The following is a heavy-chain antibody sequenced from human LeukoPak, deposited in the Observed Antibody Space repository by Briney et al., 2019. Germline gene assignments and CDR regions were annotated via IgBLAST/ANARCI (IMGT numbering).Heavy chain of an antibody. J-gene: IGHJ4*02. CDR2: ITASGGNT. D-gene: IGHD6-19*01. V-gene: IGHV3-23*01. CDR3: AKVTSSGWYLNY. Sequence: PGGSLRLSCAASGFTFSSYAMSWVRQAPGKGLEWVSTITASGGNTYYADSVKGRFTISRDNSKNTLYLQMNSLRAEDTAVYYCAKVTSSGWYLNYWGQGTLVTVSS. CDR1: GFTFSSYA.